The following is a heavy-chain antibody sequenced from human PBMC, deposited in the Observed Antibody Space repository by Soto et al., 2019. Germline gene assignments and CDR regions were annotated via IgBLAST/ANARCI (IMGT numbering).Heavy chain of an antibody. D-gene: IGHD6-19*01. CDR1: GYTFTSYD. V-gene: IGHV1-8*01. J-gene: IGHJ5*02. Sequence: SXKVSFKASGYTFTSYDINWVRQATGQGLEWMGWMNPNSGNTGYAQKFQGRVTMTRNTSISTAYMELSSLRSEDTAVYYCARGGLQWLAPSRFDRWGQGTLVTVSS. CDR2: MNPNSGNT. CDR3: ARGGLQWLAPSRFDR.